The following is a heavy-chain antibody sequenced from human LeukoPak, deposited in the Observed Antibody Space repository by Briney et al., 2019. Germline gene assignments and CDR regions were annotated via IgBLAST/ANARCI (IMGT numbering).Heavy chain of an antibody. J-gene: IGHJ4*02. CDR3: AGLYSDYYDSSQDY. D-gene: IGHD3-22*01. Sequence: GGSLRLSCAASGFTFSSYGMHWVRQAPGKGLEWVAVIWYDGSNKYYADSVKGRFTISRDNSKNTLYLQMNSLRAEDTAVYYCAGLYSDYYDSSQDYWGQGTLVTVSS. CDR2: IWYDGSNK. V-gene: IGHV3-33*01. CDR1: GFTFSSYG.